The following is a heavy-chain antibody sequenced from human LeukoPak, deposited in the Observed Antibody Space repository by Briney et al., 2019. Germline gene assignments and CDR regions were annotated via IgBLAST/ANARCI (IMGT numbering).Heavy chain of an antibody. J-gene: IGHJ4*02. CDR1: GFTFSDYG. Sequence: GGSLRLSCVASGFTFSDYGMTWVRQAPGKGLEWVAHIRQDGSEKYYVDSVKGRFTISRDNAKNSLYLQMNSLRAEDTAVYYCASSWFGEHYWGQGTLVTVSS. D-gene: IGHD3-10*01. CDR2: IRQDGSEK. V-gene: IGHV3-7*01. CDR3: ASSWFGEHY.